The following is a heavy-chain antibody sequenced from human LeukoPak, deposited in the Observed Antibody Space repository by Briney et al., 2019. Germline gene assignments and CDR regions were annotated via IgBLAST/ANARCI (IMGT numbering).Heavy chain of an antibody. J-gene: IGHJ4*02. V-gene: IGHV3-64*01. CDR2: ITNKGRST. CDR3: AKGPWLAYPYYFDY. Sequence: GGSLRLSCAASGFTFSSYAMHWVRQAPGKGLEYVSAITNKGRSTYYANSVQGRFTISRDNSKNTLYLQMNSLRAEDTAVYYCAKGPWLAYPYYFDYWGQGTLVTVSS. CDR1: GFTFSSYA. D-gene: IGHD6-19*01.